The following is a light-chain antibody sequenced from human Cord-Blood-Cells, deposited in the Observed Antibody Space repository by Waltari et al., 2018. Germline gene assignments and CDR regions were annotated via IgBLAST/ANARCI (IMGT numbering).Light chain of an antibody. CDR2: GAS. CDR1: QSVNSSY. Sequence: EIVLTQSPGTLSLSPGERATLPCRASQSVNSSYLAWYQQKPGQAPRLLIYGASSRATGIPDRFSGSGSGTDFTLTISRLEPEDFAVYYCQQYGSSPLTFGGGTKVEIK. CDR3: QQYGSSPLT. J-gene: IGKJ4*01. V-gene: IGKV3-20*01.